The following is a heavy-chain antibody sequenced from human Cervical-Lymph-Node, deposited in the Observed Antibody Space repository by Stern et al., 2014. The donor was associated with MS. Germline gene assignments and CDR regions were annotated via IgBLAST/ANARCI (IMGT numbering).Heavy chain of an antibody. D-gene: IGHD5-24*01. CDR3: ARSLRGAYNLDS. V-gene: IGHV4-59*11. Sequence: QVQLQESGPGLVKPSETLSLTCSVSGDSISSHSWIWIRQPPGKGLEWVGYVYNRRTTNYNPSLQSRVTISLDTSKSQVYLKLNSVTAADTAVYYCARSLRGAYNLDSWGQGTLVTVSS. J-gene: IGHJ4*02. CDR2: VYNRRTT. CDR1: GDSISSHS.